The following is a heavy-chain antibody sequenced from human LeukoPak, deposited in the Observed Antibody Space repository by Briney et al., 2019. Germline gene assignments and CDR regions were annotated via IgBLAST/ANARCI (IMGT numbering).Heavy chain of an antibody. CDR3: ARGTGEEYYYYMDV. V-gene: IGHV1-69*05. CDR1: VCTFISYA. Sequence: GASVKVSCKASVCTFISYAISWVRQAPGQGLEWMGGIIPIFGTANYAQKFQGRVTITTDESTSTAYMELSSLRSEDTAVYYCARGTGEEYYYYMDVWGKGTTVTVSS. D-gene: IGHD2-8*02. J-gene: IGHJ6*03. CDR2: IIPIFGTA.